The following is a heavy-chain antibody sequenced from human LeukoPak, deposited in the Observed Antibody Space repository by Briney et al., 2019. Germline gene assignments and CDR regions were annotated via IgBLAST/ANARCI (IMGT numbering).Heavy chain of an antibody. V-gene: IGHV3-11*04. CDR2: ISSSGSTI. CDR3: ARDVTLNYYDSSGYYSLDAFDI. CDR1: GFTFSDYY. D-gene: IGHD3-22*01. Sequence: GGSLRLSCAASGFTFSDYYMSWIRQAPGKGLEWVSYISSSGSTIYYADSVKGRFTISRDNAKNSLYLQMNSLRAEDTAVYYCARDVTLNYYDSSGYYSLDAFDIWGQGTMVTVSS. J-gene: IGHJ3*02.